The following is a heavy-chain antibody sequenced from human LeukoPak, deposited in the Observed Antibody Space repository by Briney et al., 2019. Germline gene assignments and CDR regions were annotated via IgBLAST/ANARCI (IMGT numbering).Heavy chain of an antibody. CDR2: IYYSGST. J-gene: IGHJ5*02. CDR1: GGSISSSSYY. Sequence: SETLSLTCTVSGGSISSSSYYWGWIRQPPGKGLEWIGSIYYSGSTYYNPSLKSRVILSVDTSKNQFSLKLSSVTAADTAVYYCARDKTSTWEYNWFDPWGQGTLVTVSS. V-gene: IGHV4-39*07. CDR3: ARDKTSTWEYNWFDP. D-gene: IGHD1-26*01.